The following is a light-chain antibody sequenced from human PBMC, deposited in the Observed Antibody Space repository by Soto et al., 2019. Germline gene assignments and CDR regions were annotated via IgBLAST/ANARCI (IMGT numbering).Light chain of an antibody. CDR2: GAS. V-gene: IGKV3-15*01. Sequence: EIVLTQSPATLSVSPGDRVTLSCRASQSVGSALAWYQQKPGQPPRLLIGGASTRATGIPARFGGRGSGTEFTLTISTLQSEDFTVYFCQQYSNWLSVGGRTKAAIK. CDR3: QQYSNWLS. CDR1: QSVGSA. J-gene: IGKJ4*01.